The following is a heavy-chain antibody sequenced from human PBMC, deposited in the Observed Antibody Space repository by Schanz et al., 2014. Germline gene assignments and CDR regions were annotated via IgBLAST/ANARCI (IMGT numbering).Heavy chain of an antibody. CDR3: ARDGDFDY. Sequence: VQLVESGGGLVKPGGSLRLSCAASGFTFSNYAMHWVRQAPGKGLEWVAFISYDGSNKYYADSVKGRFTISRDNSKNTLFLQMSSLRAEDTAVYYCARDGDFDYWGQGTLVTVSS. V-gene: IGHV3-30-3*01. J-gene: IGHJ4*02. CDR2: ISYDGSNK. CDR1: GFTFSNYA.